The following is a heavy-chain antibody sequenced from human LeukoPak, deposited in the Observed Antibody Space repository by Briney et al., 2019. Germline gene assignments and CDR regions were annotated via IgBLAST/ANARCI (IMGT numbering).Heavy chain of an antibody. CDR2: IYSGGST. D-gene: IGHD3-22*01. J-gene: IGHJ4*02. Sequence: GGSLRLSCAASGFTVSSNYMSWVRQAPGKGLEWVSVIYSGGSTYYADSVKGRFTISRDNSKNTLYLQMNSLRAEDTAVYYCARKYYYDSCFDYWGQGTLVTVSS. V-gene: IGHV3-53*01. CDR3: ARKYYYDSCFDY. CDR1: GFTVSSNY.